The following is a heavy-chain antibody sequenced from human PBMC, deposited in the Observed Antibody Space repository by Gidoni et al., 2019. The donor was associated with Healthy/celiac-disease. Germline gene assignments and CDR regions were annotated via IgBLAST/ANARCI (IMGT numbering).Heavy chain of an antibody. CDR3: ARETYDSSGYYYGLDY. CDR1: GGTFSRYA. D-gene: IGHD3-22*01. CDR2: IIPIFGTA. J-gene: IGHJ4*02. V-gene: IGHV1-69*01. Sequence: QVQLVQSGAEVKKPGSSVKVSCKASGGTFSRYALSWVRQAPGQGLEWMGGIIPIFGTANYAQKFQGRVTITADESTSTAYMELSSLRSEDTAVYYCARETYDSSGYYYGLDYWGQGTLVTVSS.